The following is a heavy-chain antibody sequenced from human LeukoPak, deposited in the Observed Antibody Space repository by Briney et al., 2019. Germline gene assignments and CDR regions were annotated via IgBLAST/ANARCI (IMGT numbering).Heavy chain of an antibody. CDR2: ISSSSSTI. CDR3: ARRGDYAGGLGYYGMDV. Sequence: QTGGSLRLSCAASGFTFSSYSMSWVRQAPGKGLEWVSYISSSSSTIYYADSVKGRFTISRDNAKNSLYLQMNSLRAEDTAVYYCARRGDYAGGLGYYGMDVWGQGTTVTVSS. V-gene: IGHV3-48*01. CDR1: GFTFSSYS. D-gene: IGHD4-17*01. J-gene: IGHJ6*02.